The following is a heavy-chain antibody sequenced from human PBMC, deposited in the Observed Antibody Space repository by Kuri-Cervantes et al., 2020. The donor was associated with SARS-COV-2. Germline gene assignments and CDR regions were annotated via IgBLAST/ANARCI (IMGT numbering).Heavy chain of an antibody. CDR1: GFTFSSYG. CDR3: AKDLGDYCMDV. D-gene: IGHD3-16*01. J-gene: IGHJ6*02. V-gene: IGHV3-33*06. Sequence: GGSLRLSCAASGFTFSSYGMHWVRQAPGKGLEWVAVIWYDGSNKYYAYFVKGRFTISRDNSKNTLYLQMNSLRAEDTAVYYCAKDLGDYCMDVWGQGTTVTVSS. CDR2: IWYDGSNK.